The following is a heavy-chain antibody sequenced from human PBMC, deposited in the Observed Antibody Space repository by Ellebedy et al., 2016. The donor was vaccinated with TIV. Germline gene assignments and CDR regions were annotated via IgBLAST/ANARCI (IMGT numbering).Heavy chain of an antibody. D-gene: IGHD5-24*01. CDR3: AKGMDFFDY. J-gene: IGHJ4*02. V-gene: IGHV3-23*01. CDR1: GFTFSNYA. CDR2: ISGSGGST. Sequence: GESLKISCAASGFTFSNYAMGWVRQAPGKGLEWVSTISGSGGSTFYADSVKGRFTISRDNSKNMLYLQMNSLRAEDTAVHYCAKGMDFFDYWGQGTLVTVSS.